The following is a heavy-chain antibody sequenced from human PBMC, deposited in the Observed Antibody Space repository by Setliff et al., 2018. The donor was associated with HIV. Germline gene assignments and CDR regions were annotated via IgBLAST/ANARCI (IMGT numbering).Heavy chain of an antibody. J-gene: IGHJ5*02. V-gene: IGHV3-9*01. CDR1: GFNFDDYA. D-gene: IGHD6-13*01. CDR2: ISWNTFNI. Sequence: GGSLRLSCAASGFNFDDYAMHWVRQAPGQGLEWVSGISWNTFNIAYADSVKGRFTISRDNSKNTLYLEMNSLKIEDTAVYYCVRRGGAAAGGPHNWFDPWGQGTLVTVSS. CDR3: VRRGGAAAGGPHNWFDP.